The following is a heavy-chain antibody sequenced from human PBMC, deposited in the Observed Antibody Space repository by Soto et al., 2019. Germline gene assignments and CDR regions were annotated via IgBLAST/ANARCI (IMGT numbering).Heavy chain of an antibody. CDR2: IYYSGST. D-gene: IGHD4-17*01. J-gene: IGHJ6*02. Sequence: SETLSLTCTVSGGSISSGGYYWSWIRQHPGKGLEWIGYIYYSGSTYYNPSLKSRVTISVDTSKSQFSLKLSSVTAADTAVYYCARAIGGTTVTFFSGMEVWGQGTTVTVSS. V-gene: IGHV4-31*03. CDR3: ARAIGGTTVTFFSGMEV. CDR1: GGSISSGGYY.